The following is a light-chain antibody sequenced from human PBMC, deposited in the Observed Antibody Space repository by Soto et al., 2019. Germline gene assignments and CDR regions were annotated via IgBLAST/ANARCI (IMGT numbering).Light chain of an antibody. CDR2: DAS. Sequence: ALTQSPGTLSSSPGARATLSCRASQSVSSYLAWYQQKPGQAPRLLIYDASDRATGIPGRFSGSGSGTDFTLTISSLEPEDFAVYYCQQHSNWPPITFGQGTRLEIK. CDR3: QQHSNWPPIT. J-gene: IGKJ5*01. V-gene: IGKV3-11*01. CDR1: QSVSSY.